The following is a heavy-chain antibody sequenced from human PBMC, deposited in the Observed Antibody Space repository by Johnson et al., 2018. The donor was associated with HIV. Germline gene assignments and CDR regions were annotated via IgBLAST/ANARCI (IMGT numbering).Heavy chain of an antibody. Sequence: QMQLVESGGGVVQPGRSLRLSCVASGFTITTYGMHWVRQAPGKGLEWVAVIWYDGSNKYYANSVKGRFTIFRDNSENTMYLQMNRLRADDTAVYFCTKDRTNWGYDAFDIWGQGTMVTVSS. CDR3: TKDRTNWGYDAFDI. V-gene: IGHV3-33*06. J-gene: IGHJ3*02. D-gene: IGHD7-27*01. CDR2: IWYDGSNK. CDR1: GFTITTYG.